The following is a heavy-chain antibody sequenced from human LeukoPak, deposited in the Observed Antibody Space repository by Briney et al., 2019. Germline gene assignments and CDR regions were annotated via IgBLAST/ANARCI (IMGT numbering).Heavy chain of an antibody. CDR3: AREIGGAQGEAFDI. D-gene: IGHD2-21*01. V-gene: IGHV3-30-3*01. J-gene: IGHJ3*02. Sequence: PGGSLRLSCAASGFTFSSYAMHWVRQAPGKGLEWVAVISYDGSNKYYADSVKGRFTISRDNSKNTLYLQMNSLRAEDTAVYYCAREIGGAQGEAFDIWGQGTMVTVSS. CDR1: GFTFSSYA. CDR2: ISYDGSNK.